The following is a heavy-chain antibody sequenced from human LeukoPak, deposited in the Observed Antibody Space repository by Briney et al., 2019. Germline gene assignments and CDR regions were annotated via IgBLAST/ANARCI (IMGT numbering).Heavy chain of an antibody. D-gene: IGHD6-19*01. CDR2: IYTSGST. V-gene: IGHV4-4*07. Sequence: SETLSLTCTVSGGSISSYYWSWIRQPAGKGLEWIGRIYTSGSTNYNPSLKSRVTISVDTSKNQFSLKLSSVTAADTAVYYCARPMERYSSGWYWYFDLWGRGTLVTVSS. CDR1: GGSISSYY. J-gene: IGHJ2*01. CDR3: ARPMERYSSGWYWYFDL.